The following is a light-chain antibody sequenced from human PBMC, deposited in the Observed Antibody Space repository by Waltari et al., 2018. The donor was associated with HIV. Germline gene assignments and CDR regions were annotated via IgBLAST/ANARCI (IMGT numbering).Light chain of an antibody. CDR1: QSVGTN. CDR3: QQYNGWPRT. Sequence: EIVMTQSPATLSVTPGERATISCRASQSVGTNLGWYQKKPGQAPRLLIYGASTRAPGIPANFSGSGSGTEFSLTIGSLQPEDLAVYYCQQYNGWPRTFGQGTKVEIK. CDR2: GAS. V-gene: IGKV3-15*01. J-gene: IGKJ1*01.